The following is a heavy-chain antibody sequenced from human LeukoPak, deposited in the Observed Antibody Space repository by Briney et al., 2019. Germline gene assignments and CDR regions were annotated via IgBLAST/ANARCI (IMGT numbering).Heavy chain of an antibody. V-gene: IGHV3-23*01. CDR3: AKYSGGYYYDSST. CDR2: ISGSGGST. CDR1: GFTFSSYA. J-gene: IGHJ3*01. D-gene: IGHD3-22*01. Sequence: GXXLRLSCAASGFTFSSYAMSWVRQAPGKGLEWVSAISGSGGSTYYADSVKGRFTISRDNSKNTLYLQMNSLRAEDTAVYYCAKYSGGYYYDSSTWGQGTMVTVSS.